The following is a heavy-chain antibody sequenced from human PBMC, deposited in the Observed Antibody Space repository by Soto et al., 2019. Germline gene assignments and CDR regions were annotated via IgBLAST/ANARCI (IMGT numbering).Heavy chain of an antibody. D-gene: IGHD2-15*01. CDR2: INIDGSRT. CDR3: ARDFAGRDDY. CDR1: GFTLSNNW. Sequence: EVQLVESGGGLVQPGGSLRLSCAASGFTLSNNWLHWVRQAPGAGLVWVSRINIDGSRTTYADSVKGRFTISIDHAKTTLYLQMDSLRVEDTALYYCARDFAGRDDYWGQGTLVTVSS. J-gene: IGHJ4*02. V-gene: IGHV3-74*03.